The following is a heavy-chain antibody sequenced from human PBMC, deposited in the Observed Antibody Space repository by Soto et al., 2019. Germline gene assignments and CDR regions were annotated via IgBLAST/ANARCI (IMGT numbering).Heavy chain of an antibody. CDR1: GFTFSSYS. V-gene: IGHV1-69*06. CDR3: AREGWDSSYYYYGMDV. J-gene: IGHJ6*02. CDR2: IIPIFGTA. Sequence: VQLVESGGGLVKPGGSLRLSCAASGFTFSSYSMNWVRQAPGQGLEWMGGIIPIFGTANYAQKFQGRVTITADKSTSTAYMELSSLRSEDTAVYYCAREGWDSSYYYYGMDVWGQGTTVTVSS. D-gene: IGHD1-26*01.